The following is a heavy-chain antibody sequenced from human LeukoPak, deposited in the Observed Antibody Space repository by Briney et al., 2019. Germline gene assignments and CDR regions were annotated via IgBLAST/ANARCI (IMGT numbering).Heavy chain of an antibody. V-gene: IGHV3-23*01. CDR1: GFTFSSYA. CDR3: ARVTSLYYYDSSGYSV. J-gene: IGHJ4*02. CDR2: ISGSGGST. D-gene: IGHD3-22*01. Sequence: GGSLRLSCAASGFTFSSYAMSWVRQAPGKGLEWVSAISGSGGSTYYADSVKGRFTISRDNAKNSLYLQMNSLRDEDTAVYYCARVTSLYYYDSSGYSVWGQGTLVTVSS.